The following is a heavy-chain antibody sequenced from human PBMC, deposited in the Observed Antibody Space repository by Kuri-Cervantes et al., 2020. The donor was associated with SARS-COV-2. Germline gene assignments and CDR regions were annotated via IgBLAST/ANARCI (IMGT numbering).Heavy chain of an antibody. D-gene: IGHD3-22*01. J-gene: IGHJ4*02. CDR3: ARGPGLSDSRGYYYFY. Sequence: SVKVSCKASGYTFTGYYMHWVRQAPGQGLEWMGGIIPIFAKANYAQKFQGRVTITADQSTSTAYMELSSLRSEGTAVYYCARGPGLSDSRGYYYFYWGQGTLVTVSS. CDR2: IIPIFAKA. CDR1: GYTFTGYY. V-gene: IGHV1-69*13.